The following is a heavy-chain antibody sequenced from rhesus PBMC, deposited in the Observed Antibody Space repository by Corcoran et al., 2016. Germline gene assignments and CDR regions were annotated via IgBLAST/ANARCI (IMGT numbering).Heavy chain of an antibody. CDR3: AIGIIVGRDY. J-gene: IGHJ4*01. D-gene: IGHD6-13*01. CDR1: GYTFTDYY. CDR2: FDPEDGEV. Sequence: EVQLMQSGAEVKKPGASVKISCKASGYTFTDYYLHWVRQAPGKGLECMGRFDPEDGEVVHAQKFHDRGTMTADTSTDTAYMELISLRSEDTAVYDCAIGIIVGRDYWGQGVLVTVSS. V-gene: IGHV1-111*02.